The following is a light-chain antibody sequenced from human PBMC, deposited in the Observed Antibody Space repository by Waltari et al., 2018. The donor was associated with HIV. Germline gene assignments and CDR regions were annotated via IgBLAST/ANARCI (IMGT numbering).Light chain of an antibody. V-gene: IGKV3-20*01. Sequence: EIVLTQSPGTLSLSAGERATLSCRASQSVSSSYLAWYQQKPGQAPRLLISGASSRATGIPDRFSGSGSGTDFTLTISRLEPEDFAVYYCQQYGNSPRTFGQGTKLEIK. J-gene: IGKJ2*02. CDR1: QSVSSSY. CDR3: QQYGNSPRT. CDR2: GAS.